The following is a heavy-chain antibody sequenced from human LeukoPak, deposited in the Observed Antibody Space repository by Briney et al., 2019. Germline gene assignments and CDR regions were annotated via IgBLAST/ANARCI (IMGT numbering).Heavy chain of an antibody. Sequence: GRSLRLSCAASGFTFDDYAMHWVRQAPGKGLEWVSGISWNSGSIGYADSVKGRFTISRDNAKNSLYLQMNSLRAEDTALYYCAKDRGQQLHYGMNVWGQGTTVTVSS. D-gene: IGHD6-13*01. CDR3: AKDRGQQLHYGMNV. J-gene: IGHJ6*02. V-gene: IGHV3-9*01. CDR1: GFTFDDYA. CDR2: ISWNSGSI.